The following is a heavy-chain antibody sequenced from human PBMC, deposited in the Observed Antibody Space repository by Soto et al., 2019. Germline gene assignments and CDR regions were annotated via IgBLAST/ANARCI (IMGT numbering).Heavy chain of an antibody. V-gene: IGHV3-23*01. CDR2: IYAGGGST. Sequence: EVELLESGGGLVQPGGSLRLSCAASGFIFSNYAMYWVRQAPGKGLDLVSSIYAGGGSTHYAESVKGRFTVSRDNSNNRLYLQLNNLRAEDTAVYFCAKDLIRGDGYVDFDHWGQGTLVTVSS. CDR3: AKDLIRGDGYVDFDH. D-gene: IGHD3-10*01. CDR1: GFIFSNYA. J-gene: IGHJ4*02.